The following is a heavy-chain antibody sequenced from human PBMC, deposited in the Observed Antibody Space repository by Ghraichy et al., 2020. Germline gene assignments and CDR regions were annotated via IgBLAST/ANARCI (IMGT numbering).Heavy chain of an antibody. Sequence: SVKVSCKVSGGAFASSAISWVRQAPGQGLECMGGIVPLLGTPGYAQDFQGRVTISADISTNTAFLELSGLRSEDTAVYYCAADHSSGSYNVLTAYSTWGKVTLVTVAS. CDR3: AADHSSGSYNVLTAYST. CDR1: GGAFASSA. V-gene: IGHV1-69*10. J-gene: IGHJ4*02. D-gene: IGHD3-9*01. CDR2: IVPLLGTP.